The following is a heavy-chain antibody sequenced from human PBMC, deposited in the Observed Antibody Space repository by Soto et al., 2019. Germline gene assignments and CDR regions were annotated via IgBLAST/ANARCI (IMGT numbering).Heavy chain of an antibody. CDR3: ARALTIFGVAPRPHYYGMDV. J-gene: IGHJ6*02. Sequence: SGPTLVNPTQTLTLTFTFSGFSLSTRGMCVSWIRQPPGKALEWLALIDWDDDKYYSTSLKTRLTISKDTSKNQVVLTMTNMDPVDTATYYCARALTIFGVAPRPHYYGMDVWGQGTTVTVSS. CDR1: GFSLSTRGMC. D-gene: IGHD3-3*01. V-gene: IGHV2-70*01. CDR2: IDWDDDK.